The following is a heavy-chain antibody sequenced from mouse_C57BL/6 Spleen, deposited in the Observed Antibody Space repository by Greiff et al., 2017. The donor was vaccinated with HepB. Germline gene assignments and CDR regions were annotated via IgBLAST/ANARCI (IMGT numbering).Heavy chain of an antibody. D-gene: IGHD1-1*01. CDR1: GYTFTSYW. CDR3: ARTVDSSDSYFDN. Sequence: QVQLQQPGAELVMPGASVKLSCKASGYTFTSYWMHWVKQRPGQGLEWIGEIDPSDSYTNYNQKFKGKSTLTVDKSYSTAYMQQSNLTSEDSAVYYCARTVDSSDSYFDNWGQGTTRPVPS. J-gene: IGHJ2*01. CDR2: IDPSDSYT. V-gene: IGHV1-69*01.